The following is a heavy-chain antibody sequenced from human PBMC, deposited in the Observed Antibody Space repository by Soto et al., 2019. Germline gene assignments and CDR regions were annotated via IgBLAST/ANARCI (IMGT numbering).Heavy chain of an antibody. V-gene: IGHV4-59*01. CDR2: IYYSGST. CDR1: GGSISSYY. CDR3: ASRLPGGYGMDV. J-gene: IGHJ6*02. Sequence: SETLSLTCTVSGGSISSYYWSWIRQPPGKGLEWIGYIYYSGSTNYNPSLKSRVTISVDTSKNQFSLKLSSVTAADTAVYYCASRLPGGYGMDVWGQGTTVTVS.